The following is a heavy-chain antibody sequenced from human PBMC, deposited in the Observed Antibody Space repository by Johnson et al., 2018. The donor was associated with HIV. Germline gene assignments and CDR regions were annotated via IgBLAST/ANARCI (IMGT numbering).Heavy chain of an antibody. D-gene: IGHD3-10*01. CDR3: AREYSGSAFDI. Sequence: VQLVESGGGLVKPGGSLRLSCAASGFTISSYWMTWVRQAPGKGLEWVANIKYDGSEKYYVGSVKGRFTISRDNAKNSLYLQMSSLRAEDTAVYYCAREYSGSAFDIWGQGTVVTVSS. J-gene: IGHJ3*02. V-gene: IGHV3-7*05. CDR1: GFTISSYW. CDR2: IKYDGSEK.